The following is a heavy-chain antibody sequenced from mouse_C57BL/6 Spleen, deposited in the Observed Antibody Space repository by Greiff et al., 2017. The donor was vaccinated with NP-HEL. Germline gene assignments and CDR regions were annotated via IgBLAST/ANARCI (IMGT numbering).Heavy chain of an antibody. CDR1: GYTFTDYE. CDR2: IDPETGGT. V-gene: IGHV1-15*01. J-gene: IGHJ2*01. D-gene: IGHD2-2*01. CDR3: TFMVTTFFDY. Sequence: VQLQQSGAELVRPGASVTLSCKASGYTFTDYEMHWVKQTPVHGLEWIGAIDPETGGTAYNQKFKGKAILTADKSSSTAYMELRSLTSEDSAVYYCTFMVTTFFDYWGQGTTLTVSS.